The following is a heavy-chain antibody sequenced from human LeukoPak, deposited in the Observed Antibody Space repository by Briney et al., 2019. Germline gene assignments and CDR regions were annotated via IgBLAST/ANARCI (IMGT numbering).Heavy chain of an antibody. CDR2: ISGSGSST. D-gene: IGHD6-19*01. V-gene: IGHV3-23*01. J-gene: IGHJ3*02. Sequence: GGSLRLSCAASGFTFTSSAMNWVRQAPGKGLEWVSAISGSGSSTLYADSVKGRFTISRDNSKNTLYLQMNSLRAEDTAVYYCARDSPLGVADGIDAFDIWGQGTMVTVSS. CDR1: GFTFTSSA. CDR3: ARDSPLGVADGIDAFDI.